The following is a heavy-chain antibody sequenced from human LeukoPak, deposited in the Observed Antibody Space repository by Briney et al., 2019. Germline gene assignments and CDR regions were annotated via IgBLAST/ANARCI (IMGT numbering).Heavy chain of an antibody. CDR2: INHSGST. D-gene: IGHD6-13*01. Sequence: PSETLSLTCAVYGGSFRGYYWSWIRQPPGKGLEWIGEINHSGSTNYNPSLKSRVTISVDTSKNQFSLKLSSVTAADTAVYYCATEGYSSSWYVLGRGFDYWGQGILVTVSS. CDR1: GGSFRGYY. J-gene: IGHJ4*02. V-gene: IGHV4-34*01. CDR3: ATEGYSSSWYVLGRGFDY.